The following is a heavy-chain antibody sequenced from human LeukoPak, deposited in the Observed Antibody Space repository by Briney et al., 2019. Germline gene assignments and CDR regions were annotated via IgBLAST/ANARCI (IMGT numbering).Heavy chain of an antibody. V-gene: IGHV1-8*01. J-gene: IGHJ4*02. Sequence: GASVKVSCKASGYTFTSYDINWVRQATGQGLEWMGWMNPNNGNTGYAQKFQGRVTVTRNTSISTAYMKLSSPRSEDTAVYYCARPGISGSYPYYLDYWGQGTLVTVSS. CDR2: MNPNNGNT. CDR1: GYTFTSYD. CDR3: ARPGISGSYPYYLDY. D-gene: IGHD3-10*01.